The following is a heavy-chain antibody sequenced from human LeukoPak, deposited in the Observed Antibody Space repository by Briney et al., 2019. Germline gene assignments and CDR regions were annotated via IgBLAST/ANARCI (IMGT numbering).Heavy chain of an antibody. V-gene: IGHV4-59*01. J-gene: IGHJ4*02. Sequence: SETLSLTCTVSGGSINSYYWTWIRQPPGKGLEWIGYIYYSGSTNYNPSLKSRVTISVDTSKNQFSLKLSSVTAADTAVYYCARGRENYYSSGSYGYWGQGILVTVSS. CDR1: GGSINSYY. CDR2: IYYSGST. D-gene: IGHD3-10*01. CDR3: ARGRENYYSSGSYGY.